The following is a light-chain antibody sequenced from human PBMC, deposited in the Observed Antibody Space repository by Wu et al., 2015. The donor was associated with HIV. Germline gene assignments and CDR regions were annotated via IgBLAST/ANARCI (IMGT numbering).Light chain of an antibody. CDR3: QQYHSHMWT. CDR1: QSVSSSY. Sequence: EIVLTQSPGTLSLSPGERATLSCRASQSVSSSYLAWYQQKPGQAPRLLIYGASSRATGIPDRFSGSGSGTDFTLTISRLEPEDFAVYYCQQYHSHMWTFGQGTKVDFK. CDR2: GAS. J-gene: IGKJ1*01. V-gene: IGKV3-20*01.